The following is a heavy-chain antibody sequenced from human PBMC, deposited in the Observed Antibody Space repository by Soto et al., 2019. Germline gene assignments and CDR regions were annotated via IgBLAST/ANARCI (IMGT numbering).Heavy chain of an antibody. Sequence: SVKVSCKASGGTFSSDAISWVRQAPGQGLEWMGGIIPIFGTANYAQKFQGRVTITADESTSTAYMELSSLRSEDTAVYYCARQNYYGSGSYYIDYYYYGMDVWGQGTTVTVSS. J-gene: IGHJ6*02. CDR1: GGTFSSDA. CDR2: IIPIFGTA. CDR3: ARQNYYGSGSYYIDYYYYGMDV. D-gene: IGHD3-10*01. V-gene: IGHV1-69*13.